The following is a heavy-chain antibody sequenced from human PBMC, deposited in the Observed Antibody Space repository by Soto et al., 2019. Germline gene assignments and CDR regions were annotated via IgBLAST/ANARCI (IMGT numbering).Heavy chain of an antibody. CDR1: GGSISSYY. V-gene: IGHV4-59*01. Sequence: SETLSLTCTVSGGSISSYYWSWIRQPPGKGLEWIGYIYYSGSTNYNPSLKSRVTISVDTSKNQFSLKLSSVTAADTAVYYCARPPRGGAVAVFDYGGKGPLVTV. CDR3: ARPPRGGAVAVFDY. CDR2: IYYSGST. J-gene: IGHJ4*02. D-gene: IGHD6-19*01.